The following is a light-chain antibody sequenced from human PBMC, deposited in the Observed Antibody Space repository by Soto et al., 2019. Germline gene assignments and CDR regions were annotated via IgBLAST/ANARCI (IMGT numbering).Light chain of an antibody. V-gene: IGKV3-20*01. CDR3: QQYGSSPRT. CDR1: XXVSSSY. CDR2: GAS. J-gene: IGKJ3*01. Sequence: EIVLTQSPGTLSLSPGERATLSCRASXXVSSSYLAWYQQKPGQAPRLLIYGASSRATGIPDRFSGSGSGTDFTLTISRLEPEDFAVYYCQQYGSSPRTFGPGTKVDIK.